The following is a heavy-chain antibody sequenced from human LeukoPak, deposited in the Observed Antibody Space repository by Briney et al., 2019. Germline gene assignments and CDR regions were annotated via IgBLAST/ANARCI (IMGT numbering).Heavy chain of an antibody. D-gene: IGHD4-17*01. V-gene: IGHV5-10-1*01. J-gene: IGHJ6*02. CDR1: GYSFTSYW. CDR2: IDPSDSYT. Sequence: GESLKISCKGSGYSFTSYWISWVRQMPGKGLEWMGRIDPSDSYTNYSLSFQGHVTISADKSISTAYLQWSSLKASDTAMYYCAANGDPYYYYGMDVWGQGTTVTVSS. CDR3: AANGDPYYYYGMDV.